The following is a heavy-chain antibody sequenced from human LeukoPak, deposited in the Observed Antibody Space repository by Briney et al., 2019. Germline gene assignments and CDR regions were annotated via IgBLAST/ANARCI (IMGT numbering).Heavy chain of an antibody. J-gene: IGHJ4*02. Sequence: GGSLRLSCAASGFTFSSYAMHWVRQAPGKGLEWVAVISYDGSNKYYADSVKGRFTISRDNSKNTLYLQMNSLRAEDTAVYYCASDLYYDSSGYLLWGQGTLVTVSS. CDR3: ASDLYYDSSGYLL. V-gene: IGHV3-30-3*01. D-gene: IGHD3-22*01. CDR2: ISYDGSNK. CDR1: GFTFSSYA.